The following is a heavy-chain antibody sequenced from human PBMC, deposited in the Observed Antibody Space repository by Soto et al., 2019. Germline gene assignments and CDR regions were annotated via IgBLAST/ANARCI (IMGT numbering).Heavy chain of an antibody. D-gene: IGHD3-10*01. Sequence: QVQLVQSGAEVKKPGSSVKVSCKASGGTFSSYAISWVRQAPGQGLEWMGGIIPIFGTANYAQKFQGRVTITADESTSTAYMELSSLRSEDTAVYYCARGRGITMVRGVSYYYYGMDVLGQGTTVTVSS. CDR3: ARGRGITMVRGVSYYYYGMDV. CDR2: IIPIFGTA. V-gene: IGHV1-69*12. J-gene: IGHJ6*02. CDR1: GGTFSSYA.